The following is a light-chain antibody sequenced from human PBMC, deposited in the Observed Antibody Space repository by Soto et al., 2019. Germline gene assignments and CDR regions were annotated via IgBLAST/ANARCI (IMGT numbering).Light chain of an antibody. Sequence: DIQMTQFPSTLSASIGDRVTITCRASQTISSSLAWYQQKPGKAPKPLIYKASNLETGVPSRFSGSGSGTEFALTISSLQPDDFATYYCQQYIRYPPYTFGQGTRLEIK. CDR2: KAS. CDR1: QTISSS. J-gene: IGKJ2*01. CDR3: QQYIRYPPYT. V-gene: IGKV1-5*03.